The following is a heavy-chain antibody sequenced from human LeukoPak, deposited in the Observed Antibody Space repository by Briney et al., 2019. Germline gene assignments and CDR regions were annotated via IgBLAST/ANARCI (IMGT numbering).Heavy chain of an antibody. V-gene: IGHV4-59*08. D-gene: IGHD6-19*01. J-gene: IGHJ3*02. CDR1: GGSISGYY. CDR3: ARHLSSPRAYIAVAGISGGAFDI. CDR2: IYYSGST. Sequence: SETLSLTCTVSGGSISGYYWSWVRQPPGKGLEWIGNIYYSGSTNYNPSLKSRVTISVDTSKNQFSLKLSSVTAADTAVYYCARHLSSPRAYIAVAGISGGAFDIWGQGTMVTVSS.